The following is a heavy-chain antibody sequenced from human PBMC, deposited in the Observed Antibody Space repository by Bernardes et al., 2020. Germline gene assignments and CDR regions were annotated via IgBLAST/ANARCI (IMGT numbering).Heavy chain of an antibody. J-gene: IGHJ5*02. D-gene: IGHD2-8*02. CDR3: AGASGSVVYAILWFDP. CDR2: INHSGST. CDR1: GGSFSGYY. V-gene: IGHV4-34*01. Sequence: PESLSLTCAVFGGSFSGYYWSWIRQPPGKGLEWIGEINHSGSTNYNPSLKSRVTISVDTSKNQFSLKLSSVTAADTAVYYCAGASGSVVYAILWFDPWGQGTLVTVSS.